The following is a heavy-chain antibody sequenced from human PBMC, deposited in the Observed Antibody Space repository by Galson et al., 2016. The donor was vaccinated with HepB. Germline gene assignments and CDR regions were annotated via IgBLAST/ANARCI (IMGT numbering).Heavy chain of an antibody. CDR3: ARDEGYSGWPIDF. J-gene: IGHJ4*02. V-gene: IGHV3-21*01. CDR1: KFTFSDYG. CDR2: ISGNSDYI. D-gene: IGHD6-19*01. Sequence: SLRLSCAASKFTFSDYGMNWVRQAAGKGLEWLASISGNSDYIYYADSAKGRFTISRDNAENSVYLQMNSLRAEDTAVYYCARDEGYSGWPIDFWGQGTLVTVSS.